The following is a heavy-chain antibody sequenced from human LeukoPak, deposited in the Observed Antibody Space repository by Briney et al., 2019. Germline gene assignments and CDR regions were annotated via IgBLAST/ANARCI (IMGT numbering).Heavy chain of an antibody. D-gene: IGHD3-10*01. J-gene: IGHJ1*01. CDR1: GGSISSYY. CDR3: AREAPYYYGSGSDDSPPFQY. Sequence: SETLSLTCTVSGGSISSYYWSWIRQPPGKGLEWIGYIYYSGSTNYNPSLKSRVTISVDMSKNQFSLKLSSLTAADTAVYYCAREAPYYYGSGSDDSPPFQYWGQGTLVTVSS. CDR2: IYYSGST. V-gene: IGHV4-59*12.